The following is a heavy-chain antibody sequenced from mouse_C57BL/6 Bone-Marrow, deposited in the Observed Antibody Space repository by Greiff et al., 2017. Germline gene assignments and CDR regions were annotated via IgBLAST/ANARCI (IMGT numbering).Heavy chain of an antibody. D-gene: IGHD4-1*01. Sequence: QVQLQQSGPGLVAPSQSLSITCTVSGFSLTSYGVDWVRQSPGKGLEWLGVIWGVGSTNYNSALKSRLSISKDNSKSQVFLKMNSLQTDYTAMYYCASDLGRGFAYWGQGTLVTVSA. J-gene: IGHJ3*01. CDR1: GFSLTSYG. V-gene: IGHV2-6*01. CDR2: IWGVGST. CDR3: ASDLGRGFAY.